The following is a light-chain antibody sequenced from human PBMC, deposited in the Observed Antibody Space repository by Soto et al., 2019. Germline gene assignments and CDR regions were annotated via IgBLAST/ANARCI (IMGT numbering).Light chain of an antibody. CDR1: QSISTY. V-gene: IGKV1-39*01. Sequence: DIQLTQSPSSQSASVGDRVTITCRASQSISTYLNWYQQKPGKAPKLLIYAASRLQSGVPSRFSGSGSGTDFIFTITSLQSEDFATYYCQQTYSTPITFGQRTRLEIK. CDR2: AAS. J-gene: IGKJ5*01. CDR3: QQTYSTPIT.